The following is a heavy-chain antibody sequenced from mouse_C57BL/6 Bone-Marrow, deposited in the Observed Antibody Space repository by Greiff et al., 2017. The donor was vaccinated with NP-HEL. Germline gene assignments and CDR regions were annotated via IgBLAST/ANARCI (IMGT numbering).Heavy chain of an antibody. V-gene: IGHV1-54*01. D-gene: IGHD1-1*01. CDR3: ARQDPLYYYGSSSY. CDR1: GYAFTNYL. J-gene: IGHJ3*01. CDR2: INPGSGGT. Sequence: QVQLQQSGAELVRPGTSVKVSCKASGYAFTNYLIEWVKQRPGQGLEWIGVINPGSGGTNYNEKFKGKATLTADKSSSTAYMQLSSLTSEDSAVYFCARQDPLYYYGSSSYWSQGTLVTVSA.